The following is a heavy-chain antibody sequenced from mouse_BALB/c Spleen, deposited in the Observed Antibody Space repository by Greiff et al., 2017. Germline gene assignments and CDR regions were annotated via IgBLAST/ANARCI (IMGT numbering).Heavy chain of an antibody. Sequence: LQQPGAELVKPGASVKMSCKASGYTFTSYNMHWVKQTPGQGLEWIGAIYPGNGDTSYNQKFKGKAILTVDKSSSTAYMQLSSLTSEDSAVYYCARDWDGRFAYWGQGTLVTVSA. J-gene: IGHJ3*01. CDR3: ARDWDGRFAY. CDR2: IYPGNGDT. V-gene: IGHV1-12*01. D-gene: IGHD4-1*01. CDR1: GYTFTSYN.